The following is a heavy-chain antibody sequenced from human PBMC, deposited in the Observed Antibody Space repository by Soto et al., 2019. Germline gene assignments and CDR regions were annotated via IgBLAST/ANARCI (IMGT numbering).Heavy chain of an antibody. V-gene: IGHV3-21*01. CDR3: ARDLGIAARPVWFDP. Sequence: EVQLVESGGGLVKPGGSLRLSCAASGFTFSSYSMNWVRQAPGKGLEWVSSISSSSSYIYYADSVKGRFTISRDNAKNSLYLQMNSLRAEDTAVYYCARDLGIAARPVWFDPWGQGTLVTVSS. CDR2: ISSSSSYI. J-gene: IGHJ5*02. CDR1: GFTFSSYS. D-gene: IGHD6-6*01.